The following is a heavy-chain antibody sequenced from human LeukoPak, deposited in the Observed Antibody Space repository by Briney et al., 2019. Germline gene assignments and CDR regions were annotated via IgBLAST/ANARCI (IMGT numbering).Heavy chain of an antibody. D-gene: IGHD3-16*01. V-gene: IGHV1-8*01. CDR2: MNPNSGNT. J-gene: IGHJ6*03. CDR1: GYTFTSYD. Sequence: ASVKVSCKASGYTFTSYDINWVRQATGQGLEWMGWMNPNSGNTGYAQKFQGRVTMTRNTSISTAYMELSSLRSEDTAVYYCARVRGNYYYYYMDVWGKGTTVTVSS. CDR3: ARVRGNYYYYYMDV.